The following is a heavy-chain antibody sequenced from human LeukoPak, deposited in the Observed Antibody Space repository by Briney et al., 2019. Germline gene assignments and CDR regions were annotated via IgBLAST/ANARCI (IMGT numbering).Heavy chain of an antibody. CDR1: GFTFSSYA. J-gene: IGHJ3*02. Sequence: GGSLRLSWAASGFTFSSYAMSWVRQAPGKGLEWVSAIRGSGGSTYYAASVKGRFTISRDNSKNTLYLQMNSLRAEDTAVYYCAKFRVRYGAATSAFDIWGQGTMVTVSS. D-gene: IGHD2-15*01. CDR2: IRGSGGST. V-gene: IGHV3-23*01. CDR3: AKFRVRYGAATSAFDI.